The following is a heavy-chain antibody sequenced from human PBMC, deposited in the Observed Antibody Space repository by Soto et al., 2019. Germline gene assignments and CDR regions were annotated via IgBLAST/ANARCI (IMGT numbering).Heavy chain of an antibody. CDR1: GGSISSYY. CDR2: IYYSGST. Sequence: PSETLSLTCTVSGGSISSYYWSWIRQPPGKGLEWIGYIYYSGSTNYNPSLKSRVTISVDTSKNQFSLKLSSVTAADTAVYYCARHGGGRRSTYFDWLSGTNWFDPWGQGPLVTVSS. J-gene: IGHJ5*02. CDR3: ARHGGGRRSTYFDWLSGTNWFDP. V-gene: IGHV4-59*08. D-gene: IGHD3-9*01.